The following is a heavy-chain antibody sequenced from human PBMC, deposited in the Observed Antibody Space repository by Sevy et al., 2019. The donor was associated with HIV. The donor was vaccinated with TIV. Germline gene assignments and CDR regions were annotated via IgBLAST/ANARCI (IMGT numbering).Heavy chain of an antibody. D-gene: IGHD2-8*02. CDR3: STDPIIVLLVTDGMDV. J-gene: IGHJ6*02. CDR2: IKSKPDGGTT. Sequence: GGSLRLSCAASGFTFSHAWMSWVRQAPGKGLEWVGRIKSKPDGGTTDYAAPVKGGITISRDDSKNTSFLQMNRLKTEDTADYYCSTDPIIVLLVTDGMDVWGQGTTVTVSS. CDR1: GFTFSHAW. V-gene: IGHV3-15*01.